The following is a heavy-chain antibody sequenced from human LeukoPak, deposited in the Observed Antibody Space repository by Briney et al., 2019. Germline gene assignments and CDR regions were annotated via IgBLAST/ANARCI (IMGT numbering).Heavy chain of an antibody. V-gene: IGHV3-48*01. CDR1: GFTFSSYS. J-gene: IGHJ3*02. CDR2: ISSSSSTI. D-gene: IGHD1/OR15-1a*01. CDR3: ARDLNNREAFDI. Sequence: GGSLRLSCAASGFTFSSYSMNWVRQAPGKGLEWVSYISSSSSTIYYADSVKGRFTISRDNSKNTLYLQMNSLRAEDTAVYYCARDLNNREAFDIWGQGTMVTVSS.